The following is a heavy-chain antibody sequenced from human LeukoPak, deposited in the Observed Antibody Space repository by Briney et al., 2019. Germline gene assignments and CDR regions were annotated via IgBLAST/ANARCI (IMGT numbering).Heavy chain of an antibody. CDR2: MNPNSGNT. V-gene: IGHV1-8*03. Sequence: ASVKVSCKASGYTFTSYGISWVRQATGQGLEWMGWMNPNSGNTGYAQKFQGRVTITRNTSISTAYMELSSLRSEDTAVYYCARREGSYVQFDYWGQGTLVTVSS. CDR3: ARREGSYVQFDY. J-gene: IGHJ4*02. D-gene: IGHD1-26*01. CDR1: GYTFTSYG.